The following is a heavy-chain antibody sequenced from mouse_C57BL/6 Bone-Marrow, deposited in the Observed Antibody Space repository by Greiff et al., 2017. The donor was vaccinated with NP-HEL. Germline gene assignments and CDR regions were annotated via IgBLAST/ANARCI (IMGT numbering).Heavy chain of an antibody. D-gene: IGHD2-2*01. J-gene: IGHJ2*01. CDR2: IDPENGDT. CDR3: TTGDGYDFDY. V-gene: IGHV14-4*01. CDR1: GFNIKDDY. Sequence: VQLQQSGAELVRPGASVKLSCTASGFNIKDDYMHWVKQRPEQGLEWIGWIDPENGDTEYAPKFQGKATLTADTSSNTAYLQLSSLTSEDTAVDYCTTGDGYDFDYWGQGTTLTVSA.